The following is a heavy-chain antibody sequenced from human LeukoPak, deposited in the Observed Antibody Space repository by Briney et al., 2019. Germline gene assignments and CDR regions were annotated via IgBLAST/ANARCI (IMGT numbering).Heavy chain of an antibody. CDR2: ISKDGNEK. D-gene: IGHD1-26*01. V-gene: IGHV3-30*04. Sequence: PGGSLRLSCVASGFTLSSYAMHWVRQAPGKGLEWVAVISKDGNEKHYTDSVKGRFTISRDNSMSMLYLQMNTLRGEDTAIYYCARERCVVGACGAFDVWGQGTMVTVSS. CDR3: ARERCVVGACGAFDV. J-gene: IGHJ3*01. CDR1: GFTLSSYA.